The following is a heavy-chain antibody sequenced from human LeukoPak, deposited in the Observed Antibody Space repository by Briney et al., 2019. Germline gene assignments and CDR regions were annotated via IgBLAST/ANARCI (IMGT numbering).Heavy chain of an antibody. CDR1: GGTFSSYA. CDR3: ARAQSWASSSWYAVWFDP. J-gene: IGHJ5*02. V-gene: IGHV1-69*05. D-gene: IGHD6-13*01. CDR2: IIPIFGTA. Sequence: SVKVSCKASGGTFSSYAVSWVRQAPGQGLEWMGGIIPIFGTANYAQKFQGRVTITTNESTSTAYMELSSLRSEDTAVYYCARAQSWASSSWYAVWFDPWGQGTLVTVSS.